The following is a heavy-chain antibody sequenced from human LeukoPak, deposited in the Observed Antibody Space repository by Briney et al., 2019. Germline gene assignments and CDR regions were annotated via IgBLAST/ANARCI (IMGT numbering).Heavy chain of an antibody. CDR1: GFTFSSYG. D-gene: IGHD6-19*01. V-gene: IGHV3-33*01. CDR3: AREASSGWYGVAFDI. Sequence: GRSLRLSCAASGFTFSSYGMHWVRQAPGKGLEWVAVIWYDGSNKYYADSVKGRFTISRDNSKNTLYLQMNSLRAEDTAVYYCAREASSGWYGVAFDIWGQGTMVTVSP. CDR2: IWYDGSNK. J-gene: IGHJ3*02.